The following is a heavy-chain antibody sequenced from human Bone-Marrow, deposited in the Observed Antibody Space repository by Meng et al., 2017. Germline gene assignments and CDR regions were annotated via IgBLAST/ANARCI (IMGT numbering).Heavy chain of an antibody. J-gene: IGHJ4*02. CDR2: INHSGST. D-gene: IGHD4-11*01. Sequence: QVQLQQWGAGLLKPSETLSLTCVVSGGSFSDNYWSWIRHPPGKGLEWIGEINHSGSTNYNPSLESRATISVDTSQNNLSLKLSSVTAADSAVYYCARGPTTMAHDFDYWGQGTLVTVSS. CDR1: GGSFSDNY. CDR3: ARGPTTMAHDFDY. V-gene: IGHV4-34*01.